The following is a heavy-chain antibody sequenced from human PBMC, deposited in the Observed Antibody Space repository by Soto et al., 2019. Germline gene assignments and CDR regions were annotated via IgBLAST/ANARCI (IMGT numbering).Heavy chain of an antibody. CDR1: GYTFSSYY. CDR2: INPSGGYT. J-gene: IGHJ3*02. V-gene: IGHV1-46*03. CDR3: ARGGGGGRSFDI. Sequence: ASVKVSCKASGYTFSSYYMNWVRQAPGQGLEWLGIINPSGGYTTYAQRFLGRVTMTSDTSTSTVHMEPGSLTSEDTAVYYCARGGGGGRSFDIWGQGTTVTVSS. D-gene: IGHD3-16*01.